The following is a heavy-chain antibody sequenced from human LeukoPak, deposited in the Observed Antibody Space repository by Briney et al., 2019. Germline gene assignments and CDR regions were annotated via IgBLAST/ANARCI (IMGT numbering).Heavy chain of an antibody. D-gene: IGHD3-10*01. J-gene: IGHJ5*02. CDR1: GFSFSDYG. V-gene: IGHV3-30*03. CDR3: ARDPSPSGSYYIAGYWFDP. Sequence: GGSLRLSCAASGFSFSDYGLHWVRQAPGKGLEWVALISYDGSQKNFADSVKGRFTTSRDNSKFTMYLEMYSLRAEDTAVYYCARDPSPSGSYYIAGYWFDPWGQGTLVTVSS. CDR2: ISYDGSQK.